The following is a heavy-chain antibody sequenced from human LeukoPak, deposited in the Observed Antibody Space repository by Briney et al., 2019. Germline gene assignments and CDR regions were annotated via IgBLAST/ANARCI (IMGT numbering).Heavy chain of an antibody. V-gene: IGHV3-30*04. Sequence: GGSLRLSCAASGFTFSSNAMHWVRQAPGKGLEWVAVISYDGSNKYYADSVKGRFTISRDNSKNALYLQMTSLRAEDTAVYYCARSQGVRGVLTRRGYFDYWGQGTLVTVSS. J-gene: IGHJ4*02. CDR1: GFTFSSNA. D-gene: IGHD3-10*01. CDR2: ISYDGSNK. CDR3: ARSQGVRGVLTRRGYFDY.